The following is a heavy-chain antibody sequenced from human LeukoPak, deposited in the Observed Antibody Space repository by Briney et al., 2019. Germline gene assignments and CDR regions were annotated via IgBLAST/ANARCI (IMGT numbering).Heavy chain of an antibody. CDR2: IKQDGSEK. V-gene: IGHV3-7*01. J-gene: IGHJ6*02. CDR1: GFTFSSYE. Sequence: GGSLRLSCAASGFTFSSYEMNWVRQAPGKGLEWAANIKQDGSEKYYVDSVRGRFTISRDNAKNSLFLQMNTLRAEDTAVYYCARVRYYEDVWGQGTTVTVSS. CDR3: ARVRYYEDV. D-gene: IGHD3-3*01.